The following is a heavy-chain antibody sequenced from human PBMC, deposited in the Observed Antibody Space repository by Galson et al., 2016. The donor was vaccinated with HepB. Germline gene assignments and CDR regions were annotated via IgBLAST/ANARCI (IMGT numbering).Heavy chain of an antibody. J-gene: IGHJ4*02. D-gene: IGHD1-26*01. CDR1: GFTFVSYW. CDR2: LNNDGKTT. Sequence: SLRLSCAASGFTFVSYWMSWVRQAPGKGLVWVARLNNDGKTTIYADSVKGRFSVSRDNAKNTMYLQINSLRAEDTAVYYCARQTGTYSNSFDYWGQGTLVTVSS. V-gene: IGHV3-74*01. CDR3: ARQTGTYSNSFDY.